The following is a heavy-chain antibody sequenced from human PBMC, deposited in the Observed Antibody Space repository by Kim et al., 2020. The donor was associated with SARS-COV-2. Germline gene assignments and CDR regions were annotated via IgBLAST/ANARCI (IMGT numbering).Heavy chain of an antibody. CDR2: IAYDGRNK. D-gene: IGHD2-15*01. Sequence: GILRLSCAASGFSFNRYGKHCVRQAPGKGLEWVAVIAYDGRNKFYTDSVKGRFTISRDNSENTMDLQMNSLRAEDTAVYYCAKDVRAEAAAQDYWGQGTLVTVSS. CDR1: GFSFNRYG. CDR3: AKDVRAEAAAQDY. J-gene: IGHJ4*02. V-gene: IGHV3-30*18.